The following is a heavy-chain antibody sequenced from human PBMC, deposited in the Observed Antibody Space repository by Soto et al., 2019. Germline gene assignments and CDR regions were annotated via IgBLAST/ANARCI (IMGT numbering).Heavy chain of an antibody. V-gene: IGHV4-4*07. CDR3: ARTLSSSWKPVDY. D-gene: IGHD6-13*01. J-gene: IGHJ4*02. CDR1: GGSIISYY. CDR2: IYTSGST. Sequence: SETLSLTYTVSGGSIISYYWSWIRQPAGKGLEWIGRIYTSGSTNYNPSLKSRVTMSVDTSKNQFSLKLSSVTAADTAVYYCARTLSSSWKPVDYWRQGTLVTFSS.